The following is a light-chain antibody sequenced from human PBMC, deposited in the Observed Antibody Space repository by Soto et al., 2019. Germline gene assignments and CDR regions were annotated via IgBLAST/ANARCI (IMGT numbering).Light chain of an antibody. CDR2: AAS. Sequence: DIQMTQSPSSLSASVGDRVTITCRASQSISSYLNWYQQKPGKAPKLLIYAASSLQSGVPSRFSGSGSGTDFTLTISRLQPEDFATYYCQQSYSTLPVTFGQGTKGEIK. CDR1: QSISSY. V-gene: IGKV1-39*01. J-gene: IGKJ1*01. CDR3: QQSYSTLPVT.